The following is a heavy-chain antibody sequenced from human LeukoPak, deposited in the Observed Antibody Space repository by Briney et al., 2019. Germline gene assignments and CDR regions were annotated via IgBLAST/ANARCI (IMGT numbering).Heavy chain of an antibody. Sequence: SETLSLTCAVYGGSFSGYYWSWIRQPPGKGLEWIGEINHSGSTNYNPSLKSRVTISVDTSKNQFSLKLSSVTAADTAVYYCASESASGGDYWGQGTLVSVSS. CDR3: ASESASGGDY. CDR2: INHSGST. D-gene: IGHD1-26*01. CDR1: GGSFSGYY. J-gene: IGHJ4*02. V-gene: IGHV4-34*01.